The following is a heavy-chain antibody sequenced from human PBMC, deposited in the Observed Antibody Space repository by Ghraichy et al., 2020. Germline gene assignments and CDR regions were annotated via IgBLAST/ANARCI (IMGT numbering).Heavy chain of an antibody. J-gene: IGHJ4*02. CDR2: ISGSDGSS. D-gene: IGHD3-10*01. CDR1: GFTFSTYA. Sequence: GGSLRLSCAASGFTFSTYAMNWVRQAPGKGLEWVSGISGSDGSSYYTDSVKGRFTISRDSSKNTLYLQINSLRAEDTAIYYCAKGKGPSWGKWLGTIFDNWGQGTLVTVSS. V-gene: IGHV3-23*01. CDR3: AKGKGPSWGKWLGTIFDN.